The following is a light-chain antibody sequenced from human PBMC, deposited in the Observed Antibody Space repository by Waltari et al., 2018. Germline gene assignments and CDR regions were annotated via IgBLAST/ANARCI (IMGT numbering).Light chain of an antibody. Sequence: IVLTQSPGPLSLSPGERATLSCRASQSISKYLAWYQQRPGQAPRLLIYAASNRATGIPDRFSGGGSGTDFSLTISRLEPEDFAVYYCQHHVRLPATFGQGTKVEIK. CDR1: QSISKY. V-gene: IGKV3-20*01. J-gene: IGKJ1*01. CDR2: AAS. CDR3: QHHVRLPAT.